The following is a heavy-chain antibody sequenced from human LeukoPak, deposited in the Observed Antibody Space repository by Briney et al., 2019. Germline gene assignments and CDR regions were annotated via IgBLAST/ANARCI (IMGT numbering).Heavy chain of an antibody. CDR2: INWNGGST. D-gene: IGHD3-16*01. V-gene: IGHV3-20*01. J-gene: IGHJ5*02. CDR3: ARGLGGNWFDP. CDR1: GFTFDDYG. Sequence: GGSLRLSCAASGFTFDDYGMGWVRRAPGKGLGWVSGINWNGGSTGYADSVKGRFTISRDNAKNSLYLQMNSLRAEDTALYHCARGLGGNWFDPWGQGTLVTVSS.